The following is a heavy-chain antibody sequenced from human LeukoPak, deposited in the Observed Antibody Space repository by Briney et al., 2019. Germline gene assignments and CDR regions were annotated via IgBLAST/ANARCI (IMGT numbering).Heavy chain of an antibody. CDR3: ATTKRESSSGYYLPFGYFDL. J-gene: IGHJ2*01. D-gene: IGHD3-22*01. V-gene: IGHV4-39*01. CDR1: GGSISSSSYY. CDR2: IYYSGST. Sequence: PSETLSLTCTVSGGSISSSSYYWGWIRQPPGKGLEWIGSIYYSGSTYYNPSLKSRVTISVDTSKNQFSLKLSSVTAADTAVYYRATTKRESSSGYYLPFGYFDLWGRGTLVTVSS.